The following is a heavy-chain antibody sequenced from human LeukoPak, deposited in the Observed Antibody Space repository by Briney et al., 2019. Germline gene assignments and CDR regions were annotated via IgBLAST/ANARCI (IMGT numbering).Heavy chain of an antibody. CDR2: ITGSSDSI. V-gene: IGHV3-48*01. D-gene: IGHD6-6*01. J-gene: IGHJ4*02. CDR3: ARGDSSSSLEIDY. CDR1: GFAFGDYA. Sequence: GGSLRLSCTASGFAFGDYAMNWLRQAPGKGLEWVSYITGSSDSILYTDSVKGRFTISRDNAKNSVYLQMNSLRAEDTAVYYCARGDSSSSLEIDYWGQGTLVTVSS.